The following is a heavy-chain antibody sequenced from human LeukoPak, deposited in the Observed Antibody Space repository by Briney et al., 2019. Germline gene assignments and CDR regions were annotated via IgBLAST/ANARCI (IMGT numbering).Heavy chain of an antibody. J-gene: IGHJ4*02. Sequence: SQTLSLTCTVSGGSFNSGSYYWSWIRQPAGKELEWVGRIYTSGSTNYNPSLKSRVTISVDTSKNQFSLQLTSVTAADTAVYYCARAMRVDRFFDYWGQGILVTVSS. CDR3: ARAMRVDRFFDY. D-gene: IGHD5-12*01. CDR2: IYTSGST. CDR1: GGSFNSGSYY. V-gene: IGHV4-61*02.